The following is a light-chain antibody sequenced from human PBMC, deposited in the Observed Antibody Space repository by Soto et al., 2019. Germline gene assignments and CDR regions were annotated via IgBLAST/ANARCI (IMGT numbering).Light chain of an antibody. J-gene: IGLJ1*01. CDR2: DDT. CDR3: CLYVGGRTYV. V-gene: IGLV2-23*01. Sequence: QSALTQPASVSGARGQWITVSWTAAGGLVSWYQQHPGKVPKLIIYDDTKRRSGVSSRFSGSTSGNTASLTPSPLHTEDVSDYYCCLYVGGRTYVFGAGTKAPVL. CDR1: GGL.